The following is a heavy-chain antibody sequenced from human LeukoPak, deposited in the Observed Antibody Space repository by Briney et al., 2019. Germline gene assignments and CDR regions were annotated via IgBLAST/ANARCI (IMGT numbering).Heavy chain of an antibody. J-gene: IGHJ4*02. V-gene: IGHV4-34*01. CDR1: GGSFSGYY. Sequence: PSETLSLTCAVYGGSFSGYYWSWIRQPPGKGLEWIGEINHSGSTNYNPSLKSRVTISVDTSKNQFSLKLSSVTAADTAVYYCASYRRGYRTSFDYWGQGTLVTVSS. D-gene: IGHD5-18*01. CDR2: INHSGST. CDR3: ASYRRGYRTSFDY.